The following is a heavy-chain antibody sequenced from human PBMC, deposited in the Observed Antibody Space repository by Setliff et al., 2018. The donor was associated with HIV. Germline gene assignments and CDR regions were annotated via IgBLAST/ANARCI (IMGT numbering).Heavy chain of an antibody. CDR3: ATRGEQLYFYGMDV. D-gene: IGHD1-26*01. J-gene: IGHJ6*02. Sequence: ASVKVSCKASGYTFTSYGMNWVRQAPGQGLEWMGRINTYTGNPTYAQDFTGRFVFSFDTSVSTAYLQISGLKAEDTAVYYCATRGEQLYFYGMDVWGQGTTVTVSS. CDR2: INTYTGNP. V-gene: IGHV7-4-1*02. CDR1: GYTFTSYG.